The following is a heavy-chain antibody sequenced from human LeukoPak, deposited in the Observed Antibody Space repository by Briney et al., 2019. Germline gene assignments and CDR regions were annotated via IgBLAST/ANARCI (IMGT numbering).Heavy chain of an antibody. D-gene: IGHD3-10*01. CDR2: IKSETDGGTT. J-gene: IGHJ4*02. CDR3: TTDYRWFGY. Sequence: GGSLRLSCAASGFTFSNAWMSWVRQTPGKGLEWVGRIKSETDGGTTDYAAPVKGRFTISRDDSKNTLYLQMNSLKTEDTAVYYCTTDYRWFGYWGQGTLVTVSS. CDR1: GFTFSNAW. V-gene: IGHV3-15*01.